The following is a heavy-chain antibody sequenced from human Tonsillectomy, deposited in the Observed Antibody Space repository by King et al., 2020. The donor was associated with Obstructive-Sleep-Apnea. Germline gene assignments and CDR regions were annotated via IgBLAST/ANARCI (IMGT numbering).Heavy chain of an antibody. D-gene: IGHD5-12*01. CDR3: ARGDIVATTYYYGMDV. Sequence: QLVQSGAEVRKPGASVKLSCKASGYTFTIYYMHWVRQAPGQGLEWMGKINPRGDSTSYAQKFQGRVTMTKDTSTSTVYIELSSLRFEDTAVHYCARGDIVATTYYYGMDVWGQGTTVTVSS. V-gene: IGHV1-46*01. J-gene: IGHJ6*02. CDR2: INPRGDST. CDR1: GYTFTIYY.